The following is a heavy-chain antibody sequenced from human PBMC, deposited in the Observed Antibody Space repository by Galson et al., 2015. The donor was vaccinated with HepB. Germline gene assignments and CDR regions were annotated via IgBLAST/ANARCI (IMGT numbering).Heavy chain of an antibody. D-gene: IGHD3-10*01. Sequence: ETLSLTCAVYGGSFSGYYWSWIRQPPGKGLEWIGYIYYSGSTNYNPSLKSRVTISVDTSKNQFSLKLSSVTAADTAVYYCARVSSHYGPLDYWGQGTLVTVSS. J-gene: IGHJ4*02. CDR2: IYYSGST. CDR1: GGSFSGYY. CDR3: ARVSSHYGPLDY. V-gene: IGHV4-59*01.